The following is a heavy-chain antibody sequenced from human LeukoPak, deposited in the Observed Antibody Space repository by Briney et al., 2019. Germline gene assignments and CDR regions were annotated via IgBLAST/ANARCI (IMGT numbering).Heavy chain of an antibody. CDR3: ATDLELLLGSSPFDH. Sequence: PGGSLRLSCVASGFSFSTYTMHWVRQAPGKGLEWVSSIKTTSYDVYYADSVKGRFTISRDNDRDSLFLQMYALRADDTAVYYCATDLELLLGSSPFDHWGQGTLVTVSA. CDR2: IKTTSYDV. D-gene: IGHD1-7*01. V-gene: IGHV3-21*06. CDR1: GFSFSTYT. J-gene: IGHJ4*02.